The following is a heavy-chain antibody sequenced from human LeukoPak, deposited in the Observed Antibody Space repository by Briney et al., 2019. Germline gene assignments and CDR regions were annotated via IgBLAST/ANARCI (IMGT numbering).Heavy chain of an antibody. Sequence: SVKVSCKASGGTFSSYAISWVRQAPGQGLEWMGGIIPIFGTANYAQKFQGRVTITADESTSTAYMELSGLRSEDTAVYYCARDHGSGYYYMDVWGKGTTVTVSS. CDR1: GGTFSSYA. D-gene: IGHD3-10*01. CDR3: ARDHGSGYYYMDV. J-gene: IGHJ6*03. CDR2: IIPIFGTA. V-gene: IGHV1-69*01.